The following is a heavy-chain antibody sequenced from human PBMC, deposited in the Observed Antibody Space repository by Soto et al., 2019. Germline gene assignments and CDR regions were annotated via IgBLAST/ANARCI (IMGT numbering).Heavy chain of an antibody. CDR3: AKGPYYGTGYMAV. V-gene: IGHV3-30*18. CDR2: TSYDGRNT. CDR1: GLTFNTYG. J-gene: IGHJ6*03. D-gene: IGHD3-10*01. Sequence: QVQLVESGGGVVQPGTSLSLSCAASGLTFNTYGMHWVRQAPGKGLEWVGVTSYDGRNTIYGDSVKGRFTISRDNSENTLFLQMNSLRAEDPAVYYWAKGPYYGTGYMAVWGKGTTGTVSS.